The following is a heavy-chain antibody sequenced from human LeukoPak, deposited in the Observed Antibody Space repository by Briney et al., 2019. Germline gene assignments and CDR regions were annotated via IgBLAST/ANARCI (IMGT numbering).Heavy chain of an antibody. Sequence: ASVKVSCKASGYTFTGYYMHWARQAPGQGLEWMGWINPNSGGTNYAQKFQGRVTMTRDTSISTAYMELSRLRSDDTAVYYCARDGGYSGYDLFPSGYYYYYVDVWGKGTTVTVSS. CDR3: ARDGGYSGYDLFPSGYYYYYVDV. J-gene: IGHJ6*03. CDR2: INPNSGGT. V-gene: IGHV1-2*02. CDR1: GYTFTGYY. D-gene: IGHD5-12*01.